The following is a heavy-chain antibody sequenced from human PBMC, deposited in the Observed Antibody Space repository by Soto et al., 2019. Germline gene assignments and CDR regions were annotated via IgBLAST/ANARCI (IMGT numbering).Heavy chain of an antibody. D-gene: IGHD2-15*01. V-gene: IGHV1-69*01. CDR3: ARAIVVVVAATSAYFDY. Sequence: QVQLVQSGAEVKKPGSSVKVSCKASGGTFSSYAISWVRQAPGQGLEWMGGITPIFGTANYAQKFQGRVTISADESTSTAYMELSSLRSDDTAVYYCARAIVVVVAATSAYFDYWGQGTLVTVSS. CDR1: GGTFSSYA. J-gene: IGHJ4*02. CDR2: ITPIFGTA.